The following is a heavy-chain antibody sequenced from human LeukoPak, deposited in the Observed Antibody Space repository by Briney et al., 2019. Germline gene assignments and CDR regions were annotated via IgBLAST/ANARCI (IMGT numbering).Heavy chain of an antibody. CDR2: ISSSSIYI. V-gene: IGHV3-21*01. J-gene: IGHJ4*02. CDR1: GFTFSSYS. D-gene: IGHD1-20*01. CDR3: ARDNWNDDGNYYFDY. Sequence: PGGSLRLSCAASGFTFSSYSMNWVRQAPGKGLEWVSSISSSSIYIYYADSVKGRFTISRDNAKNSLYLQMNSLRAEDTAVYYCARDNWNDDGNYYFDYWGQGTLVTVSS.